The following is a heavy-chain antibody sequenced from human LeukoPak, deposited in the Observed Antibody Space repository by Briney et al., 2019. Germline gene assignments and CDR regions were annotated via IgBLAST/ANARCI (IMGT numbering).Heavy chain of an antibody. D-gene: IGHD2-2*01. J-gene: IGHJ3*02. CDR2: IIPIFGTA. CDR3: ARVTKVVPAASAAFDI. CDR1: GGTFSSYA. V-gene: IGHV1-69*05. Sequence: ASVKVSCKASGGTFSSYAISWVRQAPGQGLEWMGGIIPIFGTANYAQKFQGRVTITTDESTSTAYMELSGLRSGDTAVYCCARVTKVVPAASAAFDIWGQGTMVTVSS.